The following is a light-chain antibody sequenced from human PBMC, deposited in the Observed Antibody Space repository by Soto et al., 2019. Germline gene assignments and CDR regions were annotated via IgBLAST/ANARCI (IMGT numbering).Light chain of an antibody. CDR1: ESISSY. CDR3: QQRSKWPLT. Sequence: EIVLAQYPATLSLSPGERATLSCRASESISSYLAWYQQRPGQAPSLLIYDASNRATGIPARFSGSGSGTDFTLTIDNLEPEDFAVYYCQQRSKWPLTFGGGTKVEI. V-gene: IGKV3-11*01. CDR2: DAS. J-gene: IGKJ4*01.